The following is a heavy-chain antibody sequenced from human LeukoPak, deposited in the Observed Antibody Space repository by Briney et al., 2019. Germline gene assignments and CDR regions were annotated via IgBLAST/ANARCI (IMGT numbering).Heavy chain of an antibody. CDR2: FYTSANT. J-gene: IGHJ6*03. D-gene: IGHD3-22*01. Sequence: SETLSLTCTVSGDSVSGYYGSWIRQPPGKGLEWIGYFYTSANTNYNPSLKSRVTMSVDTSRNQFSLKLTSVTAADTAVYYCARGLRDEERHYGYYYMDVWGKGTTVTVSS. CDR3: ARGLRDEERHYGYYYMDV. V-gene: IGHV4-4*09. CDR1: GDSVSGYY.